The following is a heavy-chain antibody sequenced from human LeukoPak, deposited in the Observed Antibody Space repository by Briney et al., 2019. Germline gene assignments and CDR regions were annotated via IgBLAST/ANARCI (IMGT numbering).Heavy chain of an antibody. V-gene: IGHV3-23*01. J-gene: IGHJ4*02. CDR2: ISGSGGST. CDR3: AKDDAWLQYGD. D-gene: IGHD5-24*01. Sequence: GGSLRLSCAASGFTFSSYAMSWVRQAPGKGLEWVSAISGSGGSTYYADSVKGRFTISRDNSKNTLYLQLDSLRAGVTAVYYCAKDDAWLQYGDWGRGTLVTVSS. CDR1: GFTFSSYA.